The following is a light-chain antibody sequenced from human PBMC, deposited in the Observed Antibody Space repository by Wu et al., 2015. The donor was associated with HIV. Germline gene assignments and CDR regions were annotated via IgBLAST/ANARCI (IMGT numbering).Light chain of an antibody. CDR3: QVAVS. Sequence: DIRMTQSPSTLSASVGDRVTITCRANQSVGSWLAWYQQTPVKAPRRLIYKASSLENGVPSRFSGSGSGTEFTLTVSSLQPGDFATYYCQVAVSFGQGTKLDI. CDR2: KAS. V-gene: IGKV1-5*03. J-gene: IGKJ2*03. CDR1: QSVGSW.